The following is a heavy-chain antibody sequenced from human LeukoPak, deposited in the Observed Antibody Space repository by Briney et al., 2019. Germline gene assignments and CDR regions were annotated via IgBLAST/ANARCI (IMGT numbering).Heavy chain of an antibody. J-gene: IGHJ4*02. CDR3: HRAYYYGSGSYYNDY. Sequence: GESLKISCKGSGYSFTSYWISWVRQMPGKGLEWMGRIDPSDSYTNYSPSFQGHVTISADKSISIAYLQWSSLKASGTAMYYCHRAYYYGSGSYYNDYWGQGTLVTVSS. V-gene: IGHV5-10-1*01. D-gene: IGHD3-10*01. CDR1: GYSFTSYW. CDR2: IDPSDSYT.